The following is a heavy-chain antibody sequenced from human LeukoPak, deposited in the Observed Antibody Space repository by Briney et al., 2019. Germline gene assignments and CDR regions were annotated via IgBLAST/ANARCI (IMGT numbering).Heavy chain of an antibody. CDR2: INSDGSST. J-gene: IGHJ6*02. Sequence: GGSWGFSGAASELTFRGKALSWVRQVQGKGLLWVSRINSDGSSTSYADSVKGRFTISRDNAKNTLYLQMNSLRAEDTAVYYCARGNYYGMDVWGQGTTVTVSS. CDR1: ELTFRGKA. V-gene: IGHV3-74*01. CDR3: ARGNYYGMDV.